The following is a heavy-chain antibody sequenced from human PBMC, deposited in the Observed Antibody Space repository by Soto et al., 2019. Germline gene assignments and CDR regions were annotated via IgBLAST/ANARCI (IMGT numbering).Heavy chain of an antibody. Sequence: QLQLQESGSGLVQPSQTLSLTCAVSGGSISSGGYSWSWIRQPPGKGLEWIGYIYHSGSTYYNPSLKSRVTRSVDRSKNQFSLKLSYVTAEDTAVYYCARRRGFPYYYGMDVWGQGTTVTVSS. CDR3: ARRRGFPYYYGMDV. CDR1: GGSISSGGYS. CDR2: IYHSGST. V-gene: IGHV4-30-2*01. D-gene: IGHD5-12*01. J-gene: IGHJ6*02.